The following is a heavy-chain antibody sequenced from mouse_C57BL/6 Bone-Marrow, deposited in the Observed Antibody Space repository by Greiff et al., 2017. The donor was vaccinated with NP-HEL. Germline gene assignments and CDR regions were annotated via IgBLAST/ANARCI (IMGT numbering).Heavy chain of an antibody. Sequence: VQLQQSGPELVKPGASVKLSCKASGFSFTSYYIHWVKQRPGQGLEWIGRIYPGSGNTKYNEKFKGKATLTADTSSSTAYMQLSSLTSEDSAVYYCARWAEPYAMDYWGQGTSVTVSS. CDR3: ARWAEPYAMDY. CDR2: IYPGSGNT. J-gene: IGHJ4*01. V-gene: IGHV1-66*01. CDR1: GFSFTSYY.